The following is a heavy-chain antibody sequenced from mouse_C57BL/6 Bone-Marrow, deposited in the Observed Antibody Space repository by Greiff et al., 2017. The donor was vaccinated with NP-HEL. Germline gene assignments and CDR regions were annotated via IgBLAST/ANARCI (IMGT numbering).Heavy chain of an antibody. J-gene: IGHJ3*01. CDR1: GFNIKDDY. D-gene: IGHD1-1*01. CDR3: TTPDYYGSSYGTWFAY. CDR2: IDPENGDT. Sequence: EVQLQQSGAELVRPGASVKLSCTASGFNIKDDYMHWVKQRPEQGLEWIGWIDPENGDTAYASKFQGKATITADTSSNTAYLQLSSLTSEDTAVYYCTTPDYYGSSYGTWFAYWGQGTLVTVSA. V-gene: IGHV14-4*01.